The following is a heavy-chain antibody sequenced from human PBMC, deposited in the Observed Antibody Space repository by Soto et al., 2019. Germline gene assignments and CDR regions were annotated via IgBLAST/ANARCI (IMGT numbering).Heavy chain of an antibody. CDR3: ARDEQQLSHLEY. CDR1: GFTFSSYS. J-gene: IGHJ4*02. D-gene: IGHD6-13*01. V-gene: IGHV3-21*01. CDR2: ISSSSSYI. Sequence: GWSLRLSCAASGFTFSSYSMNLVRQAPGEGLEWVSSISSSSSYIYYADSVKGRFTISRDNAKNSLYLQMNSLRAEDTAVYYCARDEQQLSHLEYWGQGTLVTVSS.